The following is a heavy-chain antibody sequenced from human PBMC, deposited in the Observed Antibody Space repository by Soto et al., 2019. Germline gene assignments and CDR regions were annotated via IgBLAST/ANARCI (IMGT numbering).Heavy chain of an antibody. V-gene: IGHV3-30*18. Sequence: QVQLVESGGGVVQPGRSLRLSCAASGFTFSHYGIHWVRQAPGEGLEWVAVISSNGNNKYYADSVKGRFTISRDNSKNTLYLQMNTLRGEDTAVYYCAKDWYGVSGTTKENDYWGQGTLVTVSS. J-gene: IGHJ4*02. CDR3: AKDWYGVSGTTKENDY. CDR2: ISSNGNNK. CDR1: GFTFSHYG. D-gene: IGHD1-7*01.